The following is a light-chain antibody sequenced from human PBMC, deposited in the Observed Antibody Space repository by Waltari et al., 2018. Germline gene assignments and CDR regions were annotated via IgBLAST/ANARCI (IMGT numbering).Light chain of an antibody. CDR2: RAS. V-gene: IGKV1-5*03. Sequence: DIHMTPSPSTLSASIGDRVTITLRASQSISNWLAWYQPIPGKAPKLLIYRASSLQRGVPSRFGGSGSGTEFTLTISSLQPDDFATYSCQQYDSFPLTFGGGTKVEVK. J-gene: IGKJ4*01. CDR1: QSISNW. CDR3: QQYDSFPLT.